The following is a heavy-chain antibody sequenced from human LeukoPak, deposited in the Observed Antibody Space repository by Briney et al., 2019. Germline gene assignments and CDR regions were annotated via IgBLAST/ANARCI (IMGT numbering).Heavy chain of an antibody. V-gene: IGHV3-66*01. J-gene: IGHJ6*03. CDR1: GFTVSSTF. CDR3: ARNGWPPEYMDV. D-gene: IGHD1-14*01. Sequence: GGSLRLSCAVSGFTVSSTFMTWVRQAPGKGLEWVSVLFGGGSIYYADSVKGRFTISRDNAKNSLYLQMNSLRAEDTAVYYCARNGWPPEYMDVWGKGTTVTVSS. CDR2: LFGGGSI.